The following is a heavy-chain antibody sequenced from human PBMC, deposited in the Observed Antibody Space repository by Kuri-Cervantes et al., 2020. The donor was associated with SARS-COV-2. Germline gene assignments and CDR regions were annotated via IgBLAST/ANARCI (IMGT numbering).Heavy chain of an antibody. CDR3: AKATVRFLEWLQYYYYYGMDV. CDR1: GFTFSSYA. CDR2: ISGSGGST. V-gene: IGHV3-23*01. D-gene: IGHD3-3*01. Sequence: GESLKISCAASGFTFSSYAMSWVRQAPGKGLEWVSAISGSGGSTYYADSVKGRFTISRGNSKNTLYLQMNSLRAEDTAVYYCAKATVRFLEWLQYYYYYGMDVWGQGTTVTVSS. J-gene: IGHJ6*02.